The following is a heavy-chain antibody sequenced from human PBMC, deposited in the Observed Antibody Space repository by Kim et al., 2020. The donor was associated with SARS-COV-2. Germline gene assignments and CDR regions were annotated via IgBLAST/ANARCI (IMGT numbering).Heavy chain of an antibody. Sequence: GGSLRLSCAASGFTFSNYAIHWIRRAPGKGLEWVAVISHDGRSKDFADSVKDRFTISRASSMDTVYLQMNSLRPDDTDLYYCARIWGAPWPRGYFDCWC. D-gene: IGHD3-16*01. J-gene: IGHJ4*01. V-gene: IGHV3-30*04. CDR1: GFTFSNYA. CDR2: ISHDGRSK. CDR3: ARIWGAPWPRGYFDC.